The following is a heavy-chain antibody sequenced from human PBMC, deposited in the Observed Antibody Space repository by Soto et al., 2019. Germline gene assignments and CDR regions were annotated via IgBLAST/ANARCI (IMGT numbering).Heavy chain of an antibody. Sequence: QVQLVESGGGVVQPGRSLRLSCAVSGFTFSSYGMHWVRQAPGKGLEWVAVIWYDGSNKYYADLVTGRFTVSRDNSKSTLYLQMNSLRVEDTAVYYCARDQWFGKLSDGAFDIWGQGTVVTVSS. CDR1: GFTFSSYG. J-gene: IGHJ3*02. D-gene: IGHD3-10*01. V-gene: IGHV3-33*01. CDR2: IWYDGSNK. CDR3: ARDQWFGKLSDGAFDI.